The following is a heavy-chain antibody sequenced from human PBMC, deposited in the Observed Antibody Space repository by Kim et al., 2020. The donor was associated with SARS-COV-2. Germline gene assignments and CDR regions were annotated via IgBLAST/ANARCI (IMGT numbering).Heavy chain of an antibody. V-gene: IGHV4-59*09. CDR3: ARGRWELPY. CDR2: GST. Sequence: GSTNDHPSLKSRVTISVDTSNNQVALTLGAVTAANTAVYYCARGRWELPYWGQGTLVTVSS. D-gene: IGHD1-26*01. J-gene: IGHJ4*02.